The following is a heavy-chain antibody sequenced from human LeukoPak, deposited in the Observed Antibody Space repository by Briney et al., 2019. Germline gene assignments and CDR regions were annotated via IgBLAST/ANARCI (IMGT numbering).Heavy chain of an antibody. V-gene: IGHV3-66*02. Sequence: PGGSLRLSCAAFGITVSISNNHMNWVRQAPGKGLEWVSVIHLDGTTYYADSVKGRFTISRDNSKNTVYLEMNSLRPEDTALYYCAGGSDTNYWGQGTLVTVSS. CDR1: GITVSISNNH. D-gene: IGHD2-8*01. CDR3: AGGSDTNY. J-gene: IGHJ4*02. CDR2: IHLDGTT.